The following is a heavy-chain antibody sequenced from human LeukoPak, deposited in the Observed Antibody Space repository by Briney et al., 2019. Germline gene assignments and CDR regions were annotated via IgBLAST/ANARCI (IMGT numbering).Heavy chain of an antibody. CDR2: IYYSGST. CDR1: GGSISSGGYY. D-gene: IGHD2-2*01. V-gene: IGHV4-31*03. Sequence: SQTLSLTCTVSGGSISSGGYYWSWIRQHPGKGLEWIGYIYYSGSTYYNPSLNSRVTISVDTSKNQFSLKLSSVTAADTAVYYCARGGGGCSSTSCYRWFDPWGQGTLVTVSS. J-gene: IGHJ5*02. CDR3: ARGGGGCSSTSCYRWFDP.